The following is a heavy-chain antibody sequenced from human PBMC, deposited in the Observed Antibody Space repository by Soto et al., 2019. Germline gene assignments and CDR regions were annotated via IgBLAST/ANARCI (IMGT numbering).Heavy chain of an antibody. J-gene: IGHJ6*02. D-gene: IGHD1-26*01. V-gene: IGHV1-69*01. CDR3: ARAQVGATDLDYYYYGMDV. CDR1: GGTFSSYA. CDR2: IIPIFGTA. Sequence: QVQLVQSGAEVKKPGSSVKVSCKASGGTFSSYAISWVRQAPGQGLEWMGGIIPIFGTANYAQKFQGRVKITAYESTSTAYMELSSLRSEYTAVYYCARAQVGATDLDYYYYGMDVWGQGTTVTVSS.